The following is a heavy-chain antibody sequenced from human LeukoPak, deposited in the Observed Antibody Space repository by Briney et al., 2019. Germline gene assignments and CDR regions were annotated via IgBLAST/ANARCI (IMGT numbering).Heavy chain of an antibody. V-gene: IGHV6-1*01. CDR2: TYYRSKRYN. D-gene: IGHD6-19*01. J-gene: IGHJ4*02. Sequence: SQTLSLTCALSGDSVFSKNGAWNWIRQSPWRGLEWLGRTYYRSKRYNDYAVSVQGRITINAHTSKTQFSLKLNSVTPEDTAVYYCERDVGTSGWYTFDYWGQGTLVTVSS. CDR3: ERDVGTSGWYTFDY. CDR1: GDSVFSKNGA.